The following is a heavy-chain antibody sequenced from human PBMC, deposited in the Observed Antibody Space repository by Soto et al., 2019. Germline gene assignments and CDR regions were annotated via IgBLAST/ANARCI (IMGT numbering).Heavy chain of an antibody. Sequence: ASVKVSFKASGYTFTDYYLYWVRQAPGQRLEWMGWINAGNGNTKYSQKFQGRVTITRDTSASTAYMELSSLRSEDTAVYYCARGGSLYWYFDLWGRGTLVTVSS. J-gene: IGHJ2*01. CDR1: GYTFTDYY. CDR3: ARGGSLYWYFDL. D-gene: IGHD1-26*01. CDR2: INAGNGNT. V-gene: IGHV1-3*01.